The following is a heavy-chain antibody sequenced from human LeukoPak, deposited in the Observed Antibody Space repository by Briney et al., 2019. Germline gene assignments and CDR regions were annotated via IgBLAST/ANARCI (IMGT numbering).Heavy chain of an antibody. CDR1: GFTYSSYA. J-gene: IGHJ4*02. D-gene: IGHD6-19*01. Sequence: GGSVRLSCAASGFTYSSYAIRWVRQAPGKGLEWVSGISGSGGSTYYADSVKGRFTLSRDNSKNTLYLQMNSLRAEDTAVYYCAKESSGWYDYYFDYWGQGTLVTVSS. CDR2: ISGSGGST. V-gene: IGHV3-23*01. CDR3: AKESSGWYDYYFDY.